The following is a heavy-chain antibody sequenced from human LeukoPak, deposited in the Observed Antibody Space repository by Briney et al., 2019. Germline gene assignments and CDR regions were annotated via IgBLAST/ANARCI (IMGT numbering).Heavy chain of an antibody. Sequence: PGGSLRLSCAASGFTFSSYSMNWVRQAPGKGLEWISYIRSSSRTIYCADSVKGRFTISRDNAKNSLYLQMNSLRAEDTAVYYCARVAARGFDYWGQGTLVTVSS. CDR3: ARVAARGFDY. CDR2: IRSSSRTI. J-gene: IGHJ4*02. CDR1: GFTFSSYS. V-gene: IGHV3-48*04. D-gene: IGHD6-6*01.